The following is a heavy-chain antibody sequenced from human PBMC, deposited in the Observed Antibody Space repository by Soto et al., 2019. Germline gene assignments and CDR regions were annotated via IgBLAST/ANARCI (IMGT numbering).Heavy chain of an antibody. CDR2: ISSSSSYI. CDR3: ARDSGPIVVVPAAKDYYYYGMDV. Sequence: EVQLVESGGGLVKPGGSLRLSCAASGFTFSSYSMNWVRQAPGKGLEWVSSISSSSSYIYYADSVKGRFTISRDNAKNSLYLQMNSLRAEDTAVYYCARDSGPIVVVPAAKDYYYYGMDVWGQETTVTVSS. D-gene: IGHD2-2*01. V-gene: IGHV3-21*01. J-gene: IGHJ6*02. CDR1: GFTFSSYS.